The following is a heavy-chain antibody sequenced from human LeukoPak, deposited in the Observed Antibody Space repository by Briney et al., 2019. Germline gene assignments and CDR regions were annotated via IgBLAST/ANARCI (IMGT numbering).Heavy chain of an antibody. CDR2: INPNSGGT. CDR1: GYTFTGYY. V-gene: IGHV1-2*02. J-gene: IGHJ1*01. Sequence: GASVKVSCKASGYTFTGYYMHWVRQAPGQGLEWMGWINPNSGGTNYAQKFQSRVTMTRDTSISTAYMELSRLRSDDTAVYYCARGYYDSSDYEYFQHWGQGTLVTVSS. D-gene: IGHD3-22*01. CDR3: ARGYYDSSDYEYFQH.